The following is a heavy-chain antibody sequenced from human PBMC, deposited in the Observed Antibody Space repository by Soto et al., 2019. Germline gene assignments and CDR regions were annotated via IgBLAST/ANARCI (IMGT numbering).Heavy chain of an antibody. CDR3: AHLTTGGFYFDY. CDR2: IYNGGST. V-gene: IGHV4-30-4*01. D-gene: IGHD4-17*01. J-gene: IGHJ4*02. CDR1: GGSISHVYYY. Sequence: SETLSLTCAVSGGSISHVYYYWSWIRQLPDKGLEWIGHIYNGGSTYNNPSLTSRVTISVDTSRNQFSLQLTSVSAADTATYYCAHLTTGGFYFDYWGQGTLVTVSS.